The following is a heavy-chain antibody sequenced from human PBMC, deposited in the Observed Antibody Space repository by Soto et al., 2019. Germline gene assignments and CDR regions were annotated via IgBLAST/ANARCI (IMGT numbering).Heavy chain of an antibody. CDR3: ARKDYCDLHDAFAI. Sequence: QVQLVESGGGVVQPGRSLRLSCAGYGFTFSSYGMHWVRQDPGKGLEWVAVLWYDGSNKYYADSVKGRFTICRDNLKNTLYWHMHILSAEDTAVYYCARKDYCDLHDAFAIWGQGTMLTVSS. J-gene: IGHJ3*02. V-gene: IGHV3-33*01. CDR1: GFTFSSYG. CDR2: LWYDGSNK. D-gene: IGHD4-17*01.